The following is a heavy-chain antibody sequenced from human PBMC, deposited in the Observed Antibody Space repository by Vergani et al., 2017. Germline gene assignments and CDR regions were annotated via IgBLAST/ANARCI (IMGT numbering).Heavy chain of an antibody. Sequence: QVQLQQWGGGLLKPSDTLSLTCVVNGGSFTSYHWTGIRQSPGEGLEWVGDIDHTGRPDYNPSLKSRLTMSVDKSRNQFSLTLNSVTATDTAIYFCARVNTETNGHLYYYYYMDVWGQGTAVTVS. V-gene: IGHV4-34*01. CDR1: GGSFTSYH. J-gene: IGHJ6*03. CDR2: IDHTGRP. CDR3: ARVNTETNGHLYYYYYMDV. D-gene: IGHD4-11*01.